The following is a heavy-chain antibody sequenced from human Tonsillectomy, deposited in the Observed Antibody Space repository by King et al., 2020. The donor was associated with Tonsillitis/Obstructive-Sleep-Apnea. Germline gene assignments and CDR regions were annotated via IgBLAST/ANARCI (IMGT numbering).Heavy chain of an antibody. J-gene: IGHJ4*02. CDR3: ALSLNYYDSSGYQYPFDY. CDR2: IYWDDDK. CDR1: GFSLSTSGVG. Sequence: ITLKESGPTLVKPTQTLTLTCTFSGFSLSTSGVGVGWIRQPPGKALEWLALIYWDDDKRYSPSLKSRPTITKDTSKNQGVLTITNMDPLDTATYYCALSLNYYDSSGYQYPFDYWGQGTLVTVSS. D-gene: IGHD3-22*01. V-gene: IGHV2-5*02.